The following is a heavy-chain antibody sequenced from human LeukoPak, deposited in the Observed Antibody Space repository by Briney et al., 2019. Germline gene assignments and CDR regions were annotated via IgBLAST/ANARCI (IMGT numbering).Heavy chain of an antibody. CDR1: GGTFSSYA. J-gene: IGHJ4*02. V-gene: IGHV1-46*01. Sequence: ASVKVSCKASGGTFSSYAISWVRQAPGQGLEWMGIINPSGGSTSYAQKFQGRVTMTRDTSTSTVYMELSSLRSEDTAVYYCARAVAGNYDYWGQGTLVTVSS. CDR2: INPSGGST. D-gene: IGHD6-19*01. CDR3: ARAVAGNYDY.